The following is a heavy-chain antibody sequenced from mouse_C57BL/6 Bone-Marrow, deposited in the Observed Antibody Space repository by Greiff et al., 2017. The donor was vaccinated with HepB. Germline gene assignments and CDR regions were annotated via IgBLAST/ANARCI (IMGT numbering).Heavy chain of an antibody. Sequence: EVQLQQSVAELVRPGASVKLSCTASGFNIKNTYMQWVKQRPEQGLEWIGRIDPANGNTKYVPKFQGKATITADTSSNTAYLQLSSLTSEDTAIYYCARRGLTTVVFSPYWYFDVWGTGTTVTVSS. J-gene: IGHJ1*03. D-gene: IGHD1-1*01. CDR2: IDPANGNT. CDR1: GFNIKNTY. CDR3: ARRGLTTVVFSPYWYFDV. V-gene: IGHV14-3*01.